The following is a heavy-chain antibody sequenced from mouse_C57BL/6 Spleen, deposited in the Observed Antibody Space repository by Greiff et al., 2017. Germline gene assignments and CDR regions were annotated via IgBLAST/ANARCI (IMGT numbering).Heavy chain of an antibody. CDR3: ARSGSFYYYAMDY. CDR2: INPGSGGT. J-gene: IGHJ4*01. V-gene: IGHV1-54*01. D-gene: IGHD6-1*01. CDR1: GYAFTNYL. Sequence: QVQLQQSGAELVRPGTSVKVSCKASGYAFTNYLIEWVKQRPGQGLEWIGVINPGSGGTNYNEKFKGKATLTADKSSSTAYMQLSSLTSEDSAVYFCARSGSFYYYAMDYWGQGTSVTVSS.